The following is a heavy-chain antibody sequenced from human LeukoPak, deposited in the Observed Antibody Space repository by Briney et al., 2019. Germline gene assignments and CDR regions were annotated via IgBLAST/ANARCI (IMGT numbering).Heavy chain of an antibody. CDR3: ASLLRYHAFDI. J-gene: IGHJ3*02. Sequence: GGSLRLSCTASGFTFNSYSMNWVRQAPGQGLEWVSSISSTSTYIYYADSVKGRFTISRDNAKNSLYLQMNSLRAEDTAVYYCASLLRYHAFDIWGQGTMVTVSS. V-gene: IGHV3-21*01. CDR1: GFTFNSYS. CDR2: ISSTSTYI. D-gene: IGHD2-15*01.